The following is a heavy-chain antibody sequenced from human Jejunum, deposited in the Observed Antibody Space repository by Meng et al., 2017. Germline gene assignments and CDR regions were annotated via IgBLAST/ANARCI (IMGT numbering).Heavy chain of an antibody. CDR3: ASAGSSGWNWYFGL. V-gene: IGHV4-59*11. CDR1: GGSLSGHY. CDR2: IYYSGNT. Sequence: QLQESGPGGVKPSETLSLTCTVSGGSLSGHYWSWIRQPPGKGLEWIGHIYYSGNTNYNPSLKSRVTLSLHTSENQFSLQLNSVTAADTAVYYCASAGSSGWNWYFGLWGRGTLVTVSS. J-gene: IGHJ2*01. D-gene: IGHD6-19*01.